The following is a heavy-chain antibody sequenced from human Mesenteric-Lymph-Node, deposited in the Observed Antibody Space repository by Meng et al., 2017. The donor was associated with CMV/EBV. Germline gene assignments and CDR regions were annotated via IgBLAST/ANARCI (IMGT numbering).Heavy chain of an antibody. CDR2: ISTYNGHT. J-gene: IGHJ4*02. V-gene: IGHV1-18*01. CDR3: TRYVYGGYRWGDY. CDR1: GYTFTSYG. Sequence: ASVKVSCKASGYTFTSYGISWVRQAPGQGLEWMGWISTYNGHTNYAQNLQGRVTMTTDTSTSTAYMELRSLRSDDTAVYYCTRYVYGGYRWGDYWGQGTLVTVSS. D-gene: IGHD4/OR15-4a*01.